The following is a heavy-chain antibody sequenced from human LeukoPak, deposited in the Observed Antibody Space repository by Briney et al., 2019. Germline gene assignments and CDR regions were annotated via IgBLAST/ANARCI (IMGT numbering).Heavy chain of an antibody. CDR2: MSWNSGSI. J-gene: IGHJ4*02. CDR1: GFIFNNYA. CDR3: AKDNRRHYTSGPNPDSLH. D-gene: IGHD6-19*01. V-gene: IGHV3-9*01. Sequence: GGSLRLSCAGSGFIFNNYAMHWVRQPPGKGLEWVSGMSWNSGSIDYADSVKGRFTISRDNAKNSLYLQMNSLRVEDTAFYYCAKDNRRHYTSGPNPDSLHWGQGALVTVSS.